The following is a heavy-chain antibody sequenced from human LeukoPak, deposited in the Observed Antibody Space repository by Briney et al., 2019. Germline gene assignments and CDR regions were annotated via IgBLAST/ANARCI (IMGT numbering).Heavy chain of an antibody. V-gene: IGHV4-4*07. J-gene: IGHJ6*03. Sequence: PSETLSLTCTVSGGSISSYYWSWIRQPAGKGLEWIGRIYTSGSTNYNPSLKSRVTMSVDTSKNQFSLKLSPVTAADTAVYYCARVSDYSNYPWVYYMDVWGKGTTVTVSS. D-gene: IGHD4-11*01. CDR1: GGSISSYY. CDR2: IYTSGST. CDR3: ARVSDYSNYPWVYYMDV.